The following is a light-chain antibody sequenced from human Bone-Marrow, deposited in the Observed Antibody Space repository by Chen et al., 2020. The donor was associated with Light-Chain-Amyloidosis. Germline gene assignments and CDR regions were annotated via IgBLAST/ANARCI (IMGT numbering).Light chain of an antibody. J-gene: IGLJ3*02. CDR1: NIGSPS. Sequence: SSVLTPPSSVLVAPGQTATIVCGGNNIGSPSVHWYQQMPDQAPLLVVYEDSDRPSGIPERLSGSESGNAATLIISRGEAGDEADYYWQVWDRSSDRPVFGGGTKLTVL. V-gene: IGLV3-21*02. CDR2: EDS. CDR3: QVWDRSSDRPV.